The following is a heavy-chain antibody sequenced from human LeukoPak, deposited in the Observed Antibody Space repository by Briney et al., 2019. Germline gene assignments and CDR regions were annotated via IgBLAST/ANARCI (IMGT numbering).Heavy chain of an antibody. Sequence: ASVKVSCKASGYTFTGYYMHWVRQAPGQGLEWMGWINPNGGGTNYAQKFQGRVTMTRDTSISTAYMELSRLRSDDTAVYYCARPGIAARPGGYYFDYWGQGTLVTVSS. CDR2: INPNGGGT. D-gene: IGHD6-6*01. CDR3: ARPGIAARPGGYYFDY. J-gene: IGHJ4*02. CDR1: GYTFTGYY. V-gene: IGHV1-2*02.